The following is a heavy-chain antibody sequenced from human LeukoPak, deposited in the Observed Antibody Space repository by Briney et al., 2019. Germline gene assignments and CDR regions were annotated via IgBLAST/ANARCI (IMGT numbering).Heavy chain of an antibody. D-gene: IGHD1-26*01. Sequence: SETLSLTCTVSGGSISSYYWSWIRQPPGKGLEWIGYIYYSGSTNYNPSLKSRVTISVDTSKNQFSLKLSSVTAADTAVYYCARLLSANWFGPWGQGTLVTVSS. CDR2: IYYSGST. V-gene: IGHV4-59*01. J-gene: IGHJ5*02. CDR3: ARLLSANWFGP. CDR1: GGSISSYY.